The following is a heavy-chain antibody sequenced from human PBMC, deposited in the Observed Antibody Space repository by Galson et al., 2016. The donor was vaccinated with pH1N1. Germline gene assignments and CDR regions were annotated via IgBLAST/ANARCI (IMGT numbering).Heavy chain of an antibody. Sequence: LSLTCSVSGASVRSGGQYWTWIRQVPGKGLEWIGFIYYIGSTGYNPSLKSRVSMSLDMSRKQFSLNLRSVTAADTAVYYCARNAWDGSGLNYFDSWGQGILVSVSS. CDR3: ARNAWDGSGLNYFDS. J-gene: IGHJ5*01. V-gene: IGHV4-31*03. CDR1: GASVRSGGQY. CDR2: IYYIGST. D-gene: IGHD3-22*01.